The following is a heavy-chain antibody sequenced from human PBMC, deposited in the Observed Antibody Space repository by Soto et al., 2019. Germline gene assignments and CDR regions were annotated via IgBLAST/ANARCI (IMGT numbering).Heavy chain of an antibody. CDR3: ARGLYSTPHFDY. CDR2: INGGNGYA. CDR1: GYTFAGYA. Sequence: QVQLVQSGAEVKKPGASVKVSCKASGYTFAGYAMHWVRQAPGQRLEWMGWINGGNGYAKYSQKFQGRVTITRDTSASTDYMALSSLTSEDTAVYYSARGLYSTPHFDYWGQGTLVTVSS. V-gene: IGHV1-3*01. D-gene: IGHD4-4*01. J-gene: IGHJ4*02.